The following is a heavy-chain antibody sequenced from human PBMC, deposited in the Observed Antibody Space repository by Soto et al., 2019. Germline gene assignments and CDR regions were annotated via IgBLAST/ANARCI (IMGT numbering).Heavy chain of an antibody. Sequence: SVKVSCKASGYTFTGYYMHWVRQAPVQGLEWMGWINPNSGGTNYAQKFQGRVTMTRDTSISTAYMELSRLRSDDTAVYYCARDLTYYYDSSGVFGYWGQGTLVTVSS. CDR1: GYTFTGYY. CDR2: INPNSGGT. J-gene: IGHJ4*02. CDR3: ARDLTYYYDSSGVFGY. D-gene: IGHD3-22*01. V-gene: IGHV1-2*02.